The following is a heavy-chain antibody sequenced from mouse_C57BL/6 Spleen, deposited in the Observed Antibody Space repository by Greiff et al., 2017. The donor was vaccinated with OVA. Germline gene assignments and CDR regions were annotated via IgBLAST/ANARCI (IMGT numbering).Heavy chain of an antibody. CDR1: GFTFSSYA. Sequence: EVKLVESGEGLVKPGGSLKLSCAASGFTFSSYAMSWVRQTPEKRLEWVAYISSGGDYIYYADTVKGRFTISRDNARNTLYLQMSSLKSEDTAMYYCTRGDFYYDYDENYFDYWGQGTTLTVSS. CDR3: TRGDFYYDYDENYFDY. J-gene: IGHJ2*01. D-gene: IGHD2-4*01. V-gene: IGHV5-9-1*02. CDR2: ISSGGDYI.